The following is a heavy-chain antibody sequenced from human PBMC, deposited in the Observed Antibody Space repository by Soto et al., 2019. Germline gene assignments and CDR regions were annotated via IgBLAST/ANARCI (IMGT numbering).Heavy chain of an antibody. J-gene: IGHJ4*02. CDR2: ISGSGGSP. Sequence: PGGSLRLSCAASGFSFRTYTMSWVRQAPGKGLEWLSVISGSGGSPSYADSVQGRFVISRDNARNTLYLHMNSLRAEDTAMYYCAKARYTTTDCYVPDYWGRGTLVTVSS. D-gene: IGHD1-26*01. CDR1: GFSFRTYT. V-gene: IGHV3-23*01. CDR3: AKARYTTTDCYVPDY.